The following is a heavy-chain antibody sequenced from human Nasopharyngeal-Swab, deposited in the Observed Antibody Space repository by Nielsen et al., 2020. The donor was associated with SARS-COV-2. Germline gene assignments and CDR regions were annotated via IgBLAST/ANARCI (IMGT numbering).Heavy chain of an antibody. CDR3: ARVRIPLTIDAFDI. V-gene: IGHV1-18*01. CDR2: ISAYNGNT. J-gene: IGHJ3*02. CDR1: GYTFTSYA. D-gene: IGHD2-2*01. Sequence: ASVKVSCKASGYTFTSYAMNWVRQAPGQGLEWMGWISAYNGNTNYAQKLQGRVTMTTDTSTSTAYMELRSLRSDDTAVYYCARVRIPLTIDAFDIWGQGTMVTVSS.